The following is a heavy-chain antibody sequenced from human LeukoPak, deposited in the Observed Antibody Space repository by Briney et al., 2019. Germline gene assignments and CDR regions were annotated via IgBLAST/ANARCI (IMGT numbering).Heavy chain of an antibody. V-gene: IGHV3-21*01. Sequence: GGSLRLSCAASGFTFSSYSMNWVRKAPGKGLEWVSSISSSSYIYYADSVKGRFTISRDNAKNSLYLQMNSLRAEDTTVYYCARGPTYYYYMDVWGKGTTVTVSS. J-gene: IGHJ6*03. CDR3: ARGPTYYYYMDV. CDR1: GFTFSSYS. CDR2: ISSSSYI.